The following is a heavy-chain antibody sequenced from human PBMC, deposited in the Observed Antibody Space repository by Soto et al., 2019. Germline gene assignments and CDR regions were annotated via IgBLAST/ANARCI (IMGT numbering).Heavy chain of an antibody. Sequence: PSETLSLTCAVSGGSISSGGYSWSWIRQPPGKGLEGIGYIYNSGSIYYNPSLPSRVTISVDRSKNQFSLKLSSVTAAYTAVYYCARVPDYWXQGTLVPVSS. J-gene: IGHJ4*02. CDR1: GGSISSGGYS. CDR2: IYNSGSI. V-gene: IGHV4-30-2*01. CDR3: ARVPDY.